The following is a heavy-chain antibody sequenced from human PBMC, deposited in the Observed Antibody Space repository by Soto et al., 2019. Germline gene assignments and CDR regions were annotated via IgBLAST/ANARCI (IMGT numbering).Heavy chain of an antibody. V-gene: IGHV3-30-3*01. D-gene: IGHD3-10*01. Sequence: QVQLVESGGGVVQPGMSLRLSCAASGFTFSSYAMHWVRQAPGKGLEWVAVISYDGSNKYYADSVKGRFTISRDNFNNALYLQMNSLGAEDTAVYYCTRDRGMVRVVITPHYYYYGMDVSGQWTTVVVSS. CDR3: TRDRGMVRVVITPHYYYYGMDV. CDR2: ISYDGSNK. J-gene: IGHJ6*02. CDR1: GFTFSSYA.